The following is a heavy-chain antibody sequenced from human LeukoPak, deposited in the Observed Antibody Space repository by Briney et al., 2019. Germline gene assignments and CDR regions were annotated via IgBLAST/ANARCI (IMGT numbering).Heavy chain of an antibody. CDR2: IIPIFGTA. CDR1: GYTFTSYG. Sequence: SVKVSCKASGYTFTSYGISWVRQAPGQGLEWMGGIIPIFGTANYAQKFQGRVTITADESTSTAYMELSSLRSEDTAVYYCARTLHNCDAFDIWGQGTMVTVSS. D-gene: IGHD1-1*01. J-gene: IGHJ3*02. CDR3: ARTLHNCDAFDI. V-gene: IGHV1-69*13.